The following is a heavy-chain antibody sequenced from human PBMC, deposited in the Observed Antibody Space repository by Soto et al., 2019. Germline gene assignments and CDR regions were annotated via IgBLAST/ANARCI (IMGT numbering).Heavy chain of an antibody. D-gene: IGHD3-22*01. CDR1: RDTFTSYY. J-gene: IGHJ5*02. V-gene: IGHV1-46*01. CDR3: ARSSGGNFGIMIEGTNWFAP. CDR2: INPHGGST. Sequence: QLVQSGGEVKQPGASVKVSCKAPRDTFTSYYINWVRQAPGQGLEWMGVINPHGGSTAYAQKFKGRVTLTRDTSASTVYMEVSSLTAEDTAMYYCARSSGGNFGIMIEGTNWFAPWGQGTLGTVSS.